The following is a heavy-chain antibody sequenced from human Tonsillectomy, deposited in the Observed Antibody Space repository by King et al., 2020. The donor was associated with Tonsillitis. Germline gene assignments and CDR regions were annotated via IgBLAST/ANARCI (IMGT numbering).Heavy chain of an antibody. D-gene: IGHD2-15*01. CDR1: GFTFDDYD. V-gene: IGHV3-20*04. Sequence: VQLVESGGGVVRPGGSLRLSCAASGFTFDDYDMNWVRQAPGKGLEWVSGIDWNGGSTGYADSVKGRFTVSRDNAKNSLYLQMNSLRAADTAFYYCARDRRYCSGGTCDYYYMDVWGKGTTVTVSS. J-gene: IGHJ6*03. CDR2: IDWNGGST. CDR3: ARDRRYCSGGTCDYYYMDV.